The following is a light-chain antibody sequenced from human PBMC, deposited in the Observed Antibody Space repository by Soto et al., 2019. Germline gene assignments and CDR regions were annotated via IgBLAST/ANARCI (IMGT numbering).Light chain of an antibody. CDR3: QQYNNWPS. CDR1: QSVNSN. V-gene: IGKV3-15*01. CDR2: GAS. J-gene: IGKJ1*01. Sequence: EIVMTQSPATLSVSPGERATLSCRASQSVNSNLAWYQQKPGQAPRLLIYGASTRATDIPTRFSGSGSGTELTLTISSLQSEDFAVYYCQQYNNWPSFGQGTKVEIK.